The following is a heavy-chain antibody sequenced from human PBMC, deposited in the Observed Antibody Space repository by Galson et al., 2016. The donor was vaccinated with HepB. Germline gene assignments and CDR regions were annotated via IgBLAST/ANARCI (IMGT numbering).Heavy chain of an antibody. CDR3: AKTPDNRVGGIEGGVEYFQY. D-gene: IGHD2-21*01. CDR1: GFTFDIYG. J-gene: IGHJ1*01. Sequence: SLRLSCAASGFTFDIYGMHWVRQAPGKGLEWVATTSHDESNKYYGDFVKGRFIVSRDNSKSTVYLQLNSLRPDDTAIYYCAKTPDNRVGGIEGGVEYFQYWGRGTQVSVSP. CDR2: TSHDESNK. V-gene: IGHV3-30*18.